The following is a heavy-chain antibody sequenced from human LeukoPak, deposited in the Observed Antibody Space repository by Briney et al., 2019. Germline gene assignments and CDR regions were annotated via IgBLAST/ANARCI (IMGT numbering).Heavy chain of an antibody. CDR2: IYYDGST. CDR1: GGSISSSSYY. CDR3: ARELSGMATTYYYYYGMDV. V-gene: IGHV4-39*02. Sequence: SETLSLTCTVSGGSISSSSYYWGWIRQPPGKGLEWIGGIYYDGSTYYNPSLKSRVTLFVDTSENQFSLRLSSVTAADTAVYYCARELSGMATTYYYYYGMDVWGQGTTVTVFS. D-gene: IGHD5-24*01. J-gene: IGHJ6*02.